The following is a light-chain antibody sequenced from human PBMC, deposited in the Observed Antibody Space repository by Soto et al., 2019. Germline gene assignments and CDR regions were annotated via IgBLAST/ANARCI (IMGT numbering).Light chain of an antibody. CDR3: QQYYNLPLT. V-gene: IGKV1-33*01. Sequence: DIQMTQSPSSLSASVGDRVTITCQASQDISNYLNWYQQKPGKAPKLLIYDASNWETGVPSRFSGSGSGTDFTFTISSLQPEDIATYYCQQYYNLPLTFGGGTKVEIK. J-gene: IGKJ4*01. CDR2: DAS. CDR1: QDISNY.